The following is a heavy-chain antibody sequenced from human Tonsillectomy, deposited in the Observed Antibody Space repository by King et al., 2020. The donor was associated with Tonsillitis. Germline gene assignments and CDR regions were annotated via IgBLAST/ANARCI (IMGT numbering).Heavy chain of an antibody. D-gene: IGHD3-16*01. Sequence: VQLVESGGGLVQPGGSLRLSCAASGFTFSSYWMTWVRQAPGKGLEWVGNIKEEGREKQYVDSVKGRFTISRDNAKKSLYLEMNSLRAADTAVYYCARDPGGSGWGAFDLWGQGTMVTVSS. CDR1: GFTFSSYW. CDR3: ARDPGGSGWGAFDL. V-gene: IGHV3-7*03. J-gene: IGHJ3*01. CDR2: IKEEGREK.